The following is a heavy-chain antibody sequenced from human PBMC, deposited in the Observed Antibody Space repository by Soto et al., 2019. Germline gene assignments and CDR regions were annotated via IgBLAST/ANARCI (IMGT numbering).Heavy chain of an antibody. CDR3: ARDTSVAGYSYYYYGMDV. CDR1: GFTFSSYS. D-gene: IGHD6-19*01. Sequence: GGSLRLSGAASGFTFSSYSMNWVRQAPGKGLEWVSSISSSSSYIYYADSVKGRFTISRDNAKNSLYLQMNSLRAEDTAVYYCARDTSVAGYSYYYYGMDVWGQGTTVTVSS. V-gene: IGHV3-21*01. J-gene: IGHJ6*02. CDR2: ISSSSSYI.